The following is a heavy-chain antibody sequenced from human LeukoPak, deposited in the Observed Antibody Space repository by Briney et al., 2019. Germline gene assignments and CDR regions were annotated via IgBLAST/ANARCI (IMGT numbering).Heavy chain of an antibody. Sequence: GGSLRLSCAASGFTFSSYSMNWVRQAPGKGLEWVSSISSSSSYIYSADSVKGRFTISRDNAKKSLYLQMNSLTVEDTAVYYCARGGSYSCLDYWGQGTLVTVSS. CDR2: ISSSSSYI. CDR3: ARGGSYSCLDY. J-gene: IGHJ4*02. CDR1: GFTFSSYS. D-gene: IGHD3-10*01. V-gene: IGHV3-21*01.